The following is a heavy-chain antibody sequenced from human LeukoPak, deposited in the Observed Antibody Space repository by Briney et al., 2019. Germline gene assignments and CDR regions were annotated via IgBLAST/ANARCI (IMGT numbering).Heavy chain of an antibody. J-gene: IGHJ4*02. CDR3: ATYRQVLLPFES. V-gene: IGHV3-23*01. CDR2: IIGSGSST. Sequence: PGGSLRLSCAASGFTFSSYAMTWVRQAPGKGLEWVSVIIGSGSSTYYADSVKGRFTISRDNSKNTLYLQMNSLRVEDTAVYYCATYRQVLLPFESWGQGTLVTVSS. CDR1: GFTFSSYA. D-gene: IGHD2-8*02.